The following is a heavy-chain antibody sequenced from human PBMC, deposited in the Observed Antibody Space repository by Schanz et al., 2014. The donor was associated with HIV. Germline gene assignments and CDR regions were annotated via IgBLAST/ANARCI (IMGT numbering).Heavy chain of an antibody. CDR3: ARGPEVVVTGAPAEYFQH. CDR2: IYYSGST. V-gene: IGHV4-31*03. D-gene: IGHD2-21*02. CDR1: GGSISSGGYY. Sequence: QVQLQESGPGLVKPSQTLSLTCTVSGGSISSGGYYWSWIRQHPGEGLEWIGYIYYSGSTYNNPSLKRRVTISVDTSKNQFALKLSSVTAADTAVYYCARGPEVVVTGAPAEYFQHWGQGTLVTVSS. J-gene: IGHJ1*01.